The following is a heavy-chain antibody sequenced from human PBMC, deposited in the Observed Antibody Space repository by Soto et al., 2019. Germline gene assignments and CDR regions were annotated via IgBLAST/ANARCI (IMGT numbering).Heavy chain of an antibody. D-gene: IGHD3-3*01. CDR1: GATISTSYW. J-gene: IGHJ4*02. V-gene: IGHV4-4*02. Sequence: PSEALSPTSAVSGATISTSYWWNWVRKPPGPGLESIGNIYHSGSNNYNPYLKNPVTISVDKFNNQFSLRLSSVTAAHTAVYFCVTSLNYDFWSDGGRHYYFDYWGQGTLLSVAS. CDR3: VTSLNYDFWSDGGRHYYFDY. CDR2: IYHSGSN.